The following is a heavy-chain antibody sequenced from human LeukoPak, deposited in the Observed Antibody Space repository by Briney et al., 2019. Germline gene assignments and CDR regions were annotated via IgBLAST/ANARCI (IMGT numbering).Heavy chain of an antibody. D-gene: IGHD3-16*02. CDR3: ARRPYDYVWGSYRQGEHAFDI. V-gene: IGHV4-39*01. CDR2: INYSVSN. CDR1: GGSIRSSMYC. Sequence: PSEALSLTCTVPGGSIRSSMYCWGWVRQPPGKWLEWLVSINYSVSNYYNPSLKSRVTISVDTSKNQFSLKLSSVTAADTAVYYCARRPYDYVWGSYRQGEHAFDIWGQGTMVTVSS. J-gene: IGHJ3*02.